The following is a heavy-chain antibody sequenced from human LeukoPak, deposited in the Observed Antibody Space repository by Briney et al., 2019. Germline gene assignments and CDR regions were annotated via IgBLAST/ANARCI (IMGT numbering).Heavy chain of an antibody. CDR2: IWYDGSNK. V-gene: IGHV3-33*01. J-gene: IGHJ4*02. CDR3: ARPYCSGASCYGSLDY. Sequence: GGSLRLSCAASGFTFSSYGMHWVRQAPGKGLEWVAVIWYDGSNKYYADSVKGRFTISRDNSKNTLYLQMNSLRAERTAVYYCARPYCSGASCYGSLDYWGQGTLVTVSS. D-gene: IGHD2-15*01. CDR1: GFTFSSYG.